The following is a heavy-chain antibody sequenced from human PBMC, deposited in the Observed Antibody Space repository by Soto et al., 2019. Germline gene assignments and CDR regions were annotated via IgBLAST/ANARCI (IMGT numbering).Heavy chain of an antibody. J-gene: IGHJ3*01. CDR2: ISYNGVHT. V-gene: IGHV3-23*01. CDR1: GFTSSSSD. Sequence: PGGSLRLSCAVSGFTSSSSDMSWVRQAPGKGLEWVAGISYNGVHTYTYYTDSVKGRFTISRDTSKNTLYLQMNSLRAEDTAVYYCAKDRFSSGYDAFDVWGQGTMVTVSS. CDR3: AKDRFSSGYDAFDV. D-gene: IGHD6-19*01.